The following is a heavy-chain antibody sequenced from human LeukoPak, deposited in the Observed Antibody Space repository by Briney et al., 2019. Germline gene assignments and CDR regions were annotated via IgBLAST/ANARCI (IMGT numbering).Heavy chain of an antibody. Sequence: GGSLRLSCGASGFIFSDYGIHWVRQAPGKGLEWVSFIRYDGSQKYYAEIVKGRFTISRDNSKKTLYLQMNSLRTEDSAVYYCANLQLPATDAFDIWGQGTMVTVSS. V-gene: IGHV3-30*02. CDR1: GFIFSDYG. J-gene: IGHJ3*02. D-gene: IGHD1-1*01. CDR2: IRYDGSQK. CDR3: ANLQLPATDAFDI.